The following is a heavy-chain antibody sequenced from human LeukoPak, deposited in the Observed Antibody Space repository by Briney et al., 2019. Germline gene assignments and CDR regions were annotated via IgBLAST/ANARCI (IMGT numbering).Heavy chain of an antibody. D-gene: IGHD2-2*02. CDR2: IYHSGST. CDR3: ASSIVVVPAAISGWVDY. J-gene: IGHJ4*02. V-gene: IGHV4-30-2*01. Sequence: SETLSLTCAVSGGSISSGGYSWSWIRQPPGKGLEWIGYIYHSGSTYYNPSLKSRVTISVDRSKNQFSLKLSSVTAADTAVYYCASSIVVVPAAISGWVDYWGQGTLVTVSS. CDR1: GGSISSGGYS.